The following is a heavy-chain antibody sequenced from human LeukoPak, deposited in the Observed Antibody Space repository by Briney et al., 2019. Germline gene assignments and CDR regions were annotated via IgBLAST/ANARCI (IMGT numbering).Heavy chain of an antibody. CDR1: GFTFSSYG. CDR3: ATIAPAGISTVY. D-gene: IGHD6-13*01. CDR2: ISGSGGST. Sequence: PGGSLRLSCAASGFTFSSYGMSWVRQAPGKGLEWVSAISGSGGSTYYADSVKGRFTISRDNSKNTVYLQMHSLGAEDTAVYYCATIAPAGISTVYWGQGTLVTVSS. V-gene: IGHV3-23*01. J-gene: IGHJ4*02.